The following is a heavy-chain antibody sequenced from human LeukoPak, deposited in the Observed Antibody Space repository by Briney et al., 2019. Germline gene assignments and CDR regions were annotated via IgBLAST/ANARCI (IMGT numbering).Heavy chain of an antibody. CDR1: GFTFSSYW. J-gene: IGHJ4*02. V-gene: IGHV3-74*01. CDR3: ASSVDYDILTGLDY. CDR2: INSDGSST. D-gene: IGHD3-9*01. Sequence: QPGGSQRLSCAASGFTFSSYWMHWVRQAPGKGLVWVSRINSDGSSTSYADSVKGRFTISRDNAKNTLYLQMNSLRAEDTAVYYCASSVDYDILTGLDYWGQGTLVTVSS.